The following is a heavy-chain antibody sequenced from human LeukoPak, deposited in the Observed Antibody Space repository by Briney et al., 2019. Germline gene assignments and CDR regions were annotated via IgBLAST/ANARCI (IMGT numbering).Heavy chain of an antibody. CDR2: IYTSGST. CDR1: GGSISSGSSY. D-gene: IGHD3-22*01. Sequence: PSETLSLTCTVSGGSISSGSSYWSWIRQPAGKGLEWSGRIYTSGSTNYNPSLKSRVTISVDTSKNQFSLKLSSVTAADTAVYYCVYSSGYYRTYYYYYMDVWGKGTTVTISS. CDR3: VYSSGYYRTYYYYYMDV. V-gene: IGHV4-61*02. J-gene: IGHJ6*03.